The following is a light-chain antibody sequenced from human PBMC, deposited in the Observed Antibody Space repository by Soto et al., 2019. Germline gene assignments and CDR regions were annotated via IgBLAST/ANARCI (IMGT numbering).Light chain of an antibody. Sequence: DIQMIQSPSSVSASVGDRVTITCRASQDISSWLAWYQQKPGKAPKLLIYTASTLQSGVPSRFSGSGSGTYFTLTISSLQPEDFATYYCQQANSFPPWTFGQGTKVEIK. CDR1: QDISSW. V-gene: IGKV1-12*01. J-gene: IGKJ1*01. CDR3: QQANSFPPWT. CDR2: TAS.